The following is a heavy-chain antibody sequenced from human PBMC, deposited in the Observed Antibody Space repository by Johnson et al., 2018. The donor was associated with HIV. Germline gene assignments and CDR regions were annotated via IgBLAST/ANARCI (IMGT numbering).Heavy chain of an antibody. V-gene: IGHV3-9*01. CDR3: VKDSDTYYYGSGDAFDI. CDR2: ISWNSGSI. Sequence: VQLVESGGGLVQPGRSLRLSCAASGFTFDDYAMHWVRQAPGKGLEWVSGISWNSGSIGYADSVKGRFIISRDNSKESLYLQMNSLRAEDTALYFCVKDSDTYYYGSGDAFDIWGRGTMVTVSS. D-gene: IGHD3-10*01. J-gene: IGHJ3*02. CDR1: GFTFDDYA.